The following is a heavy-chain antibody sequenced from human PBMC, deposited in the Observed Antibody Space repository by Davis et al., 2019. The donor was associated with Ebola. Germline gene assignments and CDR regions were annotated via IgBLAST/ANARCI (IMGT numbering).Heavy chain of an antibody. CDR2: IYPSDSDI. D-gene: IGHD1-1*01. V-gene: IGHV5-51*01. CDR3: ARLGWSRDNCPP. CDR1: GYNFNNYW. J-gene: IGHJ5*02. Sequence: GESLKISCKGSGYNFNNYWIAWVRQMPGKGLEWMGVIYPSDSDIRYSPSFQGRVTISVDKSISTAYLQWSSLKASDTAMYYCARLGWSRDNCPPWGQGTLVTVSS.